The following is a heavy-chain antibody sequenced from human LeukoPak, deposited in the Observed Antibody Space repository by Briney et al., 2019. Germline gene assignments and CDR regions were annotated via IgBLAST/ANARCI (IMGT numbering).Heavy chain of an antibody. CDR3: AREAQSSGAMGC. J-gene: IGHJ4*02. D-gene: IGHD6-19*01. V-gene: IGHV4-61*01. CDR2: FYYSGST. CDR1: GASVSSGNSY. Sequence: SETLSLTCTVSGASVSSGNSYWSWIRQAPGKGLEWIGYFYYSGSTSYSPSLKSRVTISADTSKNQFSLRLRSVTAADTAVYYCAREAQSSGAMGCWGQGILVTVSS.